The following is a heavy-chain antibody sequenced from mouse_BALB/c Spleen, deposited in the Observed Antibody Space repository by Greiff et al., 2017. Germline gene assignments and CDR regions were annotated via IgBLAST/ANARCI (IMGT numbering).Heavy chain of an antibody. J-gene: IGHJ3*01. Sequence: EVKLVESGGGLVKPGGSLKLSCAASGFTFSDYYMYWVRQTPEKRLEWVATISDGGSYTYYPDSVKGRFTISRDNAKKNLYLQMSSLKSEDTAMYYCARDYGNYWFAYWGQGTLVTVSA. V-gene: IGHV5-4*02. CDR3: ARDYGNYWFAY. D-gene: IGHD2-1*01. CDR2: ISDGGSYT. CDR1: GFTFSDYY.